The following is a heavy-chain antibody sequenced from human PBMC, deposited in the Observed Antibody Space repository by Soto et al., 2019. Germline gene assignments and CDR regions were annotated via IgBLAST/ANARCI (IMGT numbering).Heavy chain of an antibody. J-gene: IGHJ4*02. Sequence: QIQLLQSGAEVKKPGASVKVTCKASGYNFRNFGLGWVRQATGQGLEWMGWISAYNGNANYAQKFQGRLTMTADTSTRTAYMELRSLRSDYTAVYYCARENSYFDSWGQGTLVTVSS. CDR3: ARENSYFDS. CDR2: ISAYNGNA. CDR1: GYNFRNFG. V-gene: IGHV1-18*01.